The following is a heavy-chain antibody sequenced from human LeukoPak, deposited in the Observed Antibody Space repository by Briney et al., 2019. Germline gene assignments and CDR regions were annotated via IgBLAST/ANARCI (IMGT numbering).Heavy chain of an antibody. V-gene: IGHV1-18*01. CDR3: AGRGLRRNFYYYMAV. CDR1: GYTVNLYG. CDR2: ISGFNGHT. Sequence: RASVKVSCKASGYTVNLYGVNWVRQAPGQGLEWMGWISGFNGHTKYAQNLQDRVTMTTDTSTSTAYMELRSLRSDDTAVYYCAGRGLRRNFYYYMAVWGKGTTVTAPS. J-gene: IGHJ6*03. D-gene: IGHD5-12*01.